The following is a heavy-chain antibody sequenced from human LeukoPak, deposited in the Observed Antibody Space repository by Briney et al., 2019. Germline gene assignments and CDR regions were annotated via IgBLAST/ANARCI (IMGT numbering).Heavy chain of an antibody. CDR1: GFTFSSYS. V-gene: IGHV3-21*04. CDR3: ASMVRGVIIDDY. J-gene: IGHJ4*02. CDR2: ISSSSSSI. D-gene: IGHD3-10*01. Sequence: GGSLRLSCAASGFTFSSYSMNWVRQAPGKGLDWVSSISSSSSSIYYADSMKGRFTISRDNVKNLLFLQMNSLRAEDTAVYYCASMVRGVIIDDYWGQGTLVTVSS.